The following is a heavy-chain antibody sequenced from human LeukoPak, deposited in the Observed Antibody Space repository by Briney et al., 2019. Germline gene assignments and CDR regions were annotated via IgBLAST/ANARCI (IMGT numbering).Heavy chain of an antibody. CDR3: ARDDPGPRAFDY. V-gene: IGHV3-30*03. J-gene: IGHJ4*02. CDR2: ISYDGSNK. CDR1: GFTFSSYG. D-gene: IGHD3-10*01. Sequence: GGSLRLSCASSGFTFSSYGMHWVREAPGKGLEWVAVISYDGSNKYYADSVKGRFTISIDRATNTLYLEMNGLRAEDTAVYYCARDDPGPRAFDYWGQGALVIVS.